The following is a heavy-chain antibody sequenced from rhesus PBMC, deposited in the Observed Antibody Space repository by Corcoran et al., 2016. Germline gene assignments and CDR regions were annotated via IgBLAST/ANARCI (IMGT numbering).Heavy chain of an antibody. CDR3: ASPFERGRFEV. CDR2: IYAISVTT. V-gene: IGHV4S9*01. Sequence: QVRLQESGPGLVKSSETLSLTCAVSGGSMSGSSFWNWIRQPPGKGLEWIGNIYAISVTTYNPSLKSRVTISKATSNTQFFLKVTSVTAADTAVYYCASPFERGRFEVWGAGILVTVSS. CDR1: GGSMSGSSF. J-gene: IGHJ5-1*01. D-gene: IGHD3-34*01.